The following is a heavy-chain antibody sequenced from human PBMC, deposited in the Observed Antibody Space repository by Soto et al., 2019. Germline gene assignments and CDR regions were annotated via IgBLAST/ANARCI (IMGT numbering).Heavy chain of an antibody. CDR3: ARVSGFWTGLPPFDY. V-gene: IGHV3-48*02. Sequence: PGGSLRLSCAASGFTFSSYSMNWVRKAPGKGLEWVPYISSSSSTIYYADSVKGRFTISRDNAKNSLYLQMNSLRDEDTAVYYCARVSGFWTGLPPFDYWGQGTLVTVSS. CDR2: ISSSSSTI. J-gene: IGHJ4*02. D-gene: IGHD3-3*01. CDR1: GFTFSSYS.